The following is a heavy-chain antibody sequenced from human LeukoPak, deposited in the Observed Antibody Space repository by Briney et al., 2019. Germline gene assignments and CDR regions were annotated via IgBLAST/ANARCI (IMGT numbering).Heavy chain of an antibody. J-gene: IGHJ4*02. Sequence: SETLSPTCTVSGGSISSGGYYWSWIRQHPGKGLEWIGYIYYSGSTYYNPSLKSRVTISVDTSKNQFSLKLSSVTAADTAVCYCASFGGVIDNDYWGQGTLVTVSS. V-gene: IGHV4-31*03. D-gene: IGHD3-16*02. CDR2: IYYSGST. CDR1: GGSISSGGYY. CDR3: ASFGGVIDNDY.